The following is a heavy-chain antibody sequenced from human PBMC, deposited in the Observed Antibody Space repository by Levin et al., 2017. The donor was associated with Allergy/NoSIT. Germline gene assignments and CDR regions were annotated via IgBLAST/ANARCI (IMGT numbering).Heavy chain of an antibody. Sequence: SETLSLTCAVSGGSISTDNWWSWIRQPPGKGLEWLGEIYRSGETNHNPSLRSRVTMSVDKSKNHFSLKLSSVTAADTAVYYCATVEGLFCSGVSCSYSFHYWGQGALVTVSS. J-gene: IGHJ4*02. CDR1: GGSISTDNW. D-gene: IGHD3-9*01. CDR2: IYRSGET. CDR3: ATVEGLFCSGVSCSYSFHY. V-gene: IGHV4-4*02.